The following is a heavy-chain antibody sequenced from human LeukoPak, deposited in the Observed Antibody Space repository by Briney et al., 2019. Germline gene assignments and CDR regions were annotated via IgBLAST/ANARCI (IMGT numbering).Heavy chain of an antibody. CDR2: ISYDGSNR. CDR3: ARDRGRWFGEFNY. V-gene: IGHV3-30-3*01. J-gene: IGHJ4*02. Sequence: GGSLRLSCAASGFTFSSNAMHWVRQAPGKGLEWVAVISYDGSNRYYADSVKGRFTISRDNSKNTLYLQMNSLRAEDTAVYYCARDRGRWFGEFNYWGQGTLVTVSS. CDR1: GFTFSSNA. D-gene: IGHD3-10*01.